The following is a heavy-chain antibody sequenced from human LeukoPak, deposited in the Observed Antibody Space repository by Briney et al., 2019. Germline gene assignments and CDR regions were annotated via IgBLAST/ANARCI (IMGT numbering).Heavy chain of an antibody. V-gene: IGHV3-53*01. Sequence: GGSLRLSCAASGFAVSREYMSWVRQAAGKGLEWVAVIYNGDDAYYADSVKGRFTISRDSSKNTVYLQMNNLRAEDTAVSYCARVLRYQLPPDYWGQGTLVTVSS. CDR3: ARVLRYQLPPDY. CDR1: GFAVSREY. D-gene: IGHD2-2*01. CDR2: IYNGDDA. J-gene: IGHJ4*02.